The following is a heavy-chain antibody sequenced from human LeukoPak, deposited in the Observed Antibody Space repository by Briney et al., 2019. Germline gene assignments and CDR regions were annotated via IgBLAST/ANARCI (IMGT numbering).Heavy chain of an antibody. CDR1: GFTFSRYA. D-gene: IGHD3-22*01. J-gene: IGHJ4*02. V-gene: IGHV3-23*01. Sequence: SGRSLRLSCAASGFTFSRYAMSWVRQAPGKGLEWVSAISGSGGSTYYADSVKGRFTISRDNSKNTLYLQMNCLRAEGTAVYYCAKSDYYDSSGHPSSFEYWDQGTLVTVSS. CDR3: AKSDYYDSSGHPSSFEY. CDR2: ISGSGGST.